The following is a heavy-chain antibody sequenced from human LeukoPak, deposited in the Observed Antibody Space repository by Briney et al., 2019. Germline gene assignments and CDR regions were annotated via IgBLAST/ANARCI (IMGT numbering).Heavy chain of an antibody. CDR3: AKMAFDLEVLDAFDI. Sequence: ASVKVSCKASGYTFNTYDNNWVRQATGPGLEWMGWMNPNSGNTGYAQKFQGRVTFTRDTSIRTAYMELSSLRSEDTAVYYCAKMAFDLEVLDAFDIWGQGTMVTVSS. CDR1: GYTFNTYD. V-gene: IGHV1-8*03. D-gene: IGHD3-10*01. J-gene: IGHJ3*02. CDR2: MNPNSGNT.